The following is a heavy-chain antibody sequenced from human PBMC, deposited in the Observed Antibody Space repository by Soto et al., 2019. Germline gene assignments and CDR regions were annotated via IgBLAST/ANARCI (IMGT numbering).Heavy chain of an antibody. D-gene: IGHD2-2*01. CDR3: AKGTTTLDY. V-gene: IGHV3-23*01. CDR1: GFIFSNYA. CDR2: VGGAGT. Sequence: GGSLRLSCAASGFIFSNYAMTWVRQTPGKGLEWVSTVGGAGTFYGDYVKGRLTISRDDFQNTLYLQMNILRVEDTAVYYCAKGTTTLDYWGRGTLVTVSS. J-gene: IGHJ4*02.